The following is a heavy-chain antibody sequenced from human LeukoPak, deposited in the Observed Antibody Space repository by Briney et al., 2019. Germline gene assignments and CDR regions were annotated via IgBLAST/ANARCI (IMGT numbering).Heavy chain of an antibody. J-gene: IGHJ4*01. CDR3: ARGDLDY. CDR1: GFTFSSYW. Sequence: GGSLRLSCGVSGFTFSSYWMTWARQAPGRGLEWVATVKPDGNEKFYVDPVKGRFAISRDNARNSVYLEMNSLRVEDTAVYLYARGDLDYWGQGTLVTVSS. V-gene: IGHV3-7*01. CDR2: VKPDGNEK.